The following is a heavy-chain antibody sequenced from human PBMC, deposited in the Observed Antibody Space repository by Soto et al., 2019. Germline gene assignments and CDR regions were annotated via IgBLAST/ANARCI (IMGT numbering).Heavy chain of an antibody. CDR2: INHSGST. V-gene: IGHV4-34*01. CDR3: ARTSRFAY. J-gene: IGHJ4*02. CDR1: GGSFSDYY. Sequence: QVLLQQWGAGLLKPSETLSLTCAVYGGSFSDYYWSWIRHPPGKGLEWIGEINHSGSTNYNPSLKSRVTISVDTSKSQFSLRLSSVTAADTAVYYCARTSRFAYWGQGTLVTVSS. D-gene: IGHD6-6*01.